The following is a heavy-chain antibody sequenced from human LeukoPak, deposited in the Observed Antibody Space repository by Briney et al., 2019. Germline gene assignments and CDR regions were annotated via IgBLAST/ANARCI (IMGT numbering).Heavy chain of an antibody. CDR2: INPNSGGT. D-gene: IGHD4-17*01. Sequence: GSSVKVSCKASEYTFTGYYMHWVRQAPGQGLEWMGWINPNSGGTNYAQKFQCRVTMTRDTSISTAYMELSRLRSDDTAVYYCAREYGDYDGVAGSWGQGTLVTVSS. J-gene: IGHJ4*02. CDR3: AREYGDYDGVAGS. CDR1: EYTFTGYY. V-gene: IGHV1-2*02.